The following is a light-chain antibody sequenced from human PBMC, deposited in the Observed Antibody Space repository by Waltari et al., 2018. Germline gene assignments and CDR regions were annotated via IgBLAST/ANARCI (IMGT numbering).Light chain of an antibody. CDR2: GAS. CDR3: QNHERLPAT. V-gene: IGKV3-20*01. J-gene: IGKJ1*01. Sequence: EVVLTQSPGTLSLSPGETATLSCRASQSIGRYLVWYQQKSGQAPRLLIYGASTRAPGIPDRFSGSGSGTDFSLTISRLEAEDFAVYYCQNHERLPATFGQGTKVEIK. CDR1: QSIGRY.